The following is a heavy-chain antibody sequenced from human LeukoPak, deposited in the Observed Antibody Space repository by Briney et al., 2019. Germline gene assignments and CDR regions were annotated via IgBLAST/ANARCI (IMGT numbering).Heavy chain of an antibody. V-gene: IGHV3-23*01. J-gene: IGHJ4*02. D-gene: IGHD2-21*02. CDR1: GFTFSHYG. CDR2: ISGSGGST. Sequence: PGGSLRLSCAASGFTFSHYGMTWVRQAPGKGLEWVSAISGSGGSTYYAGSVKGRFTISRDNSKNTLCLQMNSLRADDTAVYYCAKSHHVTAIDYWGQGTLVTVSS. CDR3: AKSHHVTAIDY.